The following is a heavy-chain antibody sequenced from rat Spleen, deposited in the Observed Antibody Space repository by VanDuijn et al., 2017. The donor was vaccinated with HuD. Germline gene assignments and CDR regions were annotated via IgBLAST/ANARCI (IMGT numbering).Heavy chain of an antibody. V-gene: IGHV5-25*01. CDR1: GFTFSDYA. Sequence: EVQLVESGGGLVQPGRSMKLSCAASGFTFSDYAMTWVRQSPKKGLEWVASITTGGAITSYRDSVKGRFTISRDNAQNTLYLQMTKLGSEDTAIYYCASRGEGEDNWFAYWGQGTLVTVSS. CDR3: ASRGEGEDNWFAY. J-gene: IGHJ3*01. CDR2: ITTGGAIT. D-gene: IGHD1-11*01.